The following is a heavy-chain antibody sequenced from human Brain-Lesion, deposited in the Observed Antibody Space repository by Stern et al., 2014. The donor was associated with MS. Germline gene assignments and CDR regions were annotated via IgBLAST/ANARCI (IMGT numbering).Heavy chain of an antibody. CDR1: GFTFNNFW. CDR2: IKEAGSDK. J-gene: IGHJ3*01. Sequence: EVQLLESGGGLAQPGGSLRLSCAASGFTFNNFWMTWVRQAPGKGLEWVATIKEAGSDKKYLNSVKGRFTIFRDNAKKCPAMQMNSLRAEDTSVYYCARDYGTTNYYMSAFDLWGQGTMVSVSS. CDR3: ARDYGTTNYYMSAFDL. V-gene: IGHV3-7*01. D-gene: IGHD3-22*01.